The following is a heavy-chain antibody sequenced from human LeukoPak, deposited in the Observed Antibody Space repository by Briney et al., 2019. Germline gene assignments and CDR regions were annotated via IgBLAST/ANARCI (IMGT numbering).Heavy chain of an antibody. Sequence: GGSLRLSCAASGFTFNIYSMNWVRQAPGKGLEWVSSISSPSSHKHYADSVKGRFTVSRDNAKNSLYLQMTSLRAEDTAVYYCAREFADSWGQGTLVIVSS. V-gene: IGHV3-21*01. CDR2: ISSPSSHK. J-gene: IGHJ4*02. CDR3: AREFADS. CDR1: GFTFNIYS.